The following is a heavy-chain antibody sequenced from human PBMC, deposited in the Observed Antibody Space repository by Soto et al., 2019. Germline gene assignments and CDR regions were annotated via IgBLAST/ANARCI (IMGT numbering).Heavy chain of an antibody. Sequence: TPSPTRAVSCLSLSQSKLVGLVPQPPGKGLEWIGYIYYSGTTYYNPSLKSRVTMSVDTSKNQFSLKLTSVTAVDTAVYYCARREIQGPIDYWGQGTLVTVSS. CDR3: ARREIQGPIDY. V-gene: IGHV4-28*02. J-gene: IGHJ4*02. CDR1: CLSLSQSKL. CDR2: IYYSGTT. D-gene: IGHD1-26*01.